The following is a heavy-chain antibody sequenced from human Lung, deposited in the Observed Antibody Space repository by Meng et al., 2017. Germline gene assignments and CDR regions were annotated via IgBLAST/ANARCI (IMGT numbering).Heavy chain of an antibody. CDR2: IYNSGST. J-gene: IGHJ2*01. CDR1: CGSISSSNYY. Sequence: QAPLSGSGPRLVKPSQTLSLTCTVSCGSISSSNYYWSWIRQPPGKGLEWSGHIYNSGSTYYNPSLKSRITISVDTSKNQFSLKLSSVTAADTAVYYCARGQKGYFDLWGRGTLVTVSS. V-gene: IGHV4-30-4*01. CDR3: ARGQKGYFDL.